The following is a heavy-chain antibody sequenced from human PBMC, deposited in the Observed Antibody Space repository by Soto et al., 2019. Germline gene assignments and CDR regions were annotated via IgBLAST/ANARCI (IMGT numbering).Heavy chain of an antibody. CDR1: GGTFSTYV. CDR2: IIPMSNTV. J-gene: IGHJ4*02. V-gene: IGHV1-69*06. CDR3: ARGLYSGYECMDY. D-gene: IGHD5-12*01. Sequence: SVKVSCKASGGTFSTYVFTWVRQAPGQGLEWMGRIIPMSNTVNSAQKFQDRVTLTANKSTGTASMELSGLRSDDTAMYYCARGLYSGYECMDYWGQGTMVTVYS.